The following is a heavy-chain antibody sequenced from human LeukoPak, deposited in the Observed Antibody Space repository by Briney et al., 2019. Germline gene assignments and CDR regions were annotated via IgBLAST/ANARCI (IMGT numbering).Heavy chain of an antibody. Sequence: PSETLSLTCNVYGGSISSGGYYWSWIRQPPGRGLEWIGDISHSGRTYYSPSLKSRVTISGDRSKNQFSLKLNSVTAADTAVYYCASAPAYSSSWYYFDYWGQGTLVTVSS. CDR2: ISHSGRT. J-gene: IGHJ4*02. CDR3: ASAPAYSSSWYYFDY. CDR1: GGSISSGGYY. V-gene: IGHV4-30-2*01. D-gene: IGHD6-13*01.